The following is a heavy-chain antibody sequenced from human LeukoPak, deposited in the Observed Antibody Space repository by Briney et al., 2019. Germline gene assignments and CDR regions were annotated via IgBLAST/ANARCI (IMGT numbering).Heavy chain of an antibody. CDR2: IWYDGSNK. Sequence: PGGSLRLSCAASGFTFSSYGMHWVRQAPGKGLEWVAVIWYDGSNKYYADSVKGRFTISRDNAKNSLYLQMNSLRAEDTAVYYCARGGKIAAEDNWGQGTLVTVSS. J-gene: IGHJ4*02. CDR1: GFTFSSYG. V-gene: IGHV3-33*01. D-gene: IGHD6-13*01. CDR3: ARGGKIAAEDN.